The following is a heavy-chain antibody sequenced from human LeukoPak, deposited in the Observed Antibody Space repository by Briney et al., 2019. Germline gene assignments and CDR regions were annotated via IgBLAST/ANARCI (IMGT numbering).Heavy chain of an antibody. V-gene: IGHV4-30-4*01. J-gene: IGHJ4*02. CDR2: IYYSGST. CDR1: GGSISSGDYY. D-gene: IGHD3-22*01. CDR3: ARDSVSSYYYDSNPLSY. Sequence: SQTLSLTCTVSGGSISSGDYYWSWIRQPPGKGLEWIGYIYYSGSTYYNPSLKSRVTISVDTSKNQFSLKLSSVTAADTAVYYCARDSVSSYYYDSNPLSYWGQGTLVTVSS.